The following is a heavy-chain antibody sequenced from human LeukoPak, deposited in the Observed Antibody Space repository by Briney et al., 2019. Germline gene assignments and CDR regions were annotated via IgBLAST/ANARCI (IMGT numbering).Heavy chain of an antibody. V-gene: IGHV4-61*01. D-gene: IGHD3-9*01. J-gene: IGHJ4*02. CDR3: ARDGAGMTGTGLDY. CDR2: IHYTGNT. Sequence: KTSETLSLTCTVSNGSINFVSYYWSWIRQPPGKGLEWLGYIHYTGNTIYNPSLKSRVTISMDTAKNQFSLKVSSVTAADTAVYYCARDGAGMTGTGLDYWGQGILATVSS. CDR1: NGSINFVSYY.